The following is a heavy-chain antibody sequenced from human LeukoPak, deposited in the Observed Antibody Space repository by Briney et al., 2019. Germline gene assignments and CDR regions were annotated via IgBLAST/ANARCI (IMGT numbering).Heavy chain of an antibody. CDR1: GGSISSSHYY. V-gene: IGHV4-39*02. CDR2: IYSGGET. Sequence: SETLSLTCTVSGGSISSSHYYWGWIRQSPGKGLEWIGSIYSGGETHYNPSLNSRVTIFLDTSKNRFSLNLISVTATDTAVYYCVRDYSNFVQGDWGQGTLVTVSS. J-gene: IGHJ4*02. D-gene: IGHD4-11*01. CDR3: VRDYSNFVQGD.